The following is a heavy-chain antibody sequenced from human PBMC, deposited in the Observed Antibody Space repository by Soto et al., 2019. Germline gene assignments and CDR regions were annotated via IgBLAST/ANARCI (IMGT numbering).Heavy chain of an antibody. Sequence: EVQLVESGGGLVQPGGSLRLSCAASGFTFSSYAMHWVRQAPGKGLEYVSAISSNGGSTYYANSVKGRFTISRDNSKNTLYLQMGSLRAEAMAVYYCAGGRYYGSGSPYYFGYWGQGTLVTVSS. CDR3: AGGRYYGSGSPYYFGY. CDR1: GFTFSSYA. D-gene: IGHD3-10*01. J-gene: IGHJ4*02. V-gene: IGHV3-64*01. CDR2: ISSNGGST.